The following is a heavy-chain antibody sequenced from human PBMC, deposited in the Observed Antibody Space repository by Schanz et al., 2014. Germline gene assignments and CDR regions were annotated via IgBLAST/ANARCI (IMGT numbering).Heavy chain of an antibody. J-gene: IGHJ5*01. Sequence: EVQLVESGGGLVQPGGSLRLSCAASGFTFSGYSMNWVRQAPGKGLEWVAYISSSSSTIHYADSVKGRFTISRDNAKNSLYLQMDSLRAEDTAVYYCAKTPREYCNYDSCPNWFDSWGQGTLVTASS. D-gene: IGHD2-15*01. CDR1: GFTFSGYS. CDR3: AKTPREYCNYDSCPNWFDS. CDR2: ISSSSSTI. V-gene: IGHV3-48*01.